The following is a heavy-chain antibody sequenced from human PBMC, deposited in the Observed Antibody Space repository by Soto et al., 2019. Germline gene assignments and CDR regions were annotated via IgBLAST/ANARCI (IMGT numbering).Heavy chain of an antibody. V-gene: IGHV1-69*01. CDR3: ARDLGGYSYGGY. Sequence: QVQLVQSGAAVKKPGSSVKVSCKASGGTFSSYAISWVRQAPGQGLEWMGGIIPIFGTANYAQKFQGRVTITADESPSTAYMELSSLRFEDTALYYCARDLGGYSYGGYWGQGTLVTVSS. CDR2: IIPIFGTA. CDR1: GGTFSSYA. D-gene: IGHD5-18*01. J-gene: IGHJ4*02.